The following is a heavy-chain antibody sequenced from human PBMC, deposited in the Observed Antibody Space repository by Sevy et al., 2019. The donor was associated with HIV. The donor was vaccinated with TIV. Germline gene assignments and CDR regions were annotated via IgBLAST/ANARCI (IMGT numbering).Heavy chain of an antibody. CDR3: ARGGGNGWYYFDY. D-gene: IGHD6-19*01. CDR2: IIPILGTV. Sequence: ASVKVSCKASGGIFSSYGISWVRQAPGQGLEWMGGIIPILGTVNYAQKFQGRVTITADESTKTAYMELSSLRSEDTAVYYCARGGGNGWYYFDYWGQETLVTVSS. V-gene: IGHV1-69*13. J-gene: IGHJ4*02. CDR1: GGIFSSYG.